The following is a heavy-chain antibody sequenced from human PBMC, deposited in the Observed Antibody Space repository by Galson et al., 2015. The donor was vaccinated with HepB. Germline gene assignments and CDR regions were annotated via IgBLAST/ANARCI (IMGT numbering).Heavy chain of an antibody. CDR3: AKDRSPAYCGGDCFNDAFDI. Sequence: SLRLSCAASGFTFSSYAMSWVRQAPGKGLEWVSAISGSGGSTYYADSVKGRFTISRDNSKNTLYLQMNSLRAEDTAVYYCAKDRSPAYCGGDCFNDAFDIWGQGTMVTVSS. D-gene: IGHD2-21*02. CDR1: GFTFSSYA. V-gene: IGHV3-23*01. J-gene: IGHJ3*02. CDR2: ISGSGGST.